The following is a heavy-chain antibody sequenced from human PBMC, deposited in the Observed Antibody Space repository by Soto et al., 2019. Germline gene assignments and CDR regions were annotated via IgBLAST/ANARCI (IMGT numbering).Heavy chain of an antibody. J-gene: IGHJ3*02. V-gene: IGHV4-34*01. CDR1: GGSFSGYY. CDR3: ARRLKYPGIAVAVNRRAFDI. Sequence: SETLSLTCAVYGGSFSGYYWSWIRQPPGKGLEWIGEINHSGSTNYNPSLKSRVTISVDTSKNQFSLKLSSVTAADTAVYYCARRLKYPGIAVAVNRRAFDIWGQGTMVTVSS. D-gene: IGHD6-19*01. CDR2: INHSGST.